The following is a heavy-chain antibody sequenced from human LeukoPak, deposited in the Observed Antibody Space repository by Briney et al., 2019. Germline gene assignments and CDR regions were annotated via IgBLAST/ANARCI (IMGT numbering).Heavy chain of an antibody. CDR3: ARDGGSGHYYYYYGMDV. V-gene: IGHV3-33*01. D-gene: IGHD3-10*01. J-gene: IGHJ6*02. CDR2: IWYDGSNK. CDR1: GFTFSSYG. Sequence: GGSLRLSCAASGFTFSSYGMHWVRQAPGKGLEWVAVIWYDGSNKYYADSVKGRFTISRDNSKNTLYPQMNSLRAEDTAVYYCARDGGSGHYYYYYGMDVWGQGTTVTVSS.